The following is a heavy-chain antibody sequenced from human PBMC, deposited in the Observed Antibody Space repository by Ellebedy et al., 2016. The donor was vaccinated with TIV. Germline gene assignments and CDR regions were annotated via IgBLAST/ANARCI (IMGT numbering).Heavy chain of an antibody. Sequence: SGPTLVKPTETLTLTCTVSGFSLSNARMGVSWIRQPPGKALVWLAHLFSNDEKSYSPSLKSRLTISKDTSKSQVVLTMTNMDPIDTATYYCAHRRIGSSGSWDGGLPDYWGQGILVTVSS. CDR2: LFSNDEK. V-gene: IGHV2-26*01. CDR1: GFSLSNARMG. D-gene: IGHD6-25*01. CDR3: AHRRIGSSGSWDGGLPDY. J-gene: IGHJ4*02.